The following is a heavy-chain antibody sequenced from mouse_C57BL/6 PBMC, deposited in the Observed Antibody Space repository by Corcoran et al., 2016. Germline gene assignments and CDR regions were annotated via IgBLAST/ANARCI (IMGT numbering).Heavy chain of an antibody. J-gene: IGHJ2*01. V-gene: IGHV1-76*01. Sequence: QVQLKQSGAELVRPGASVKLSCKASGYTFTDYYINWVKQRPGQGLEWIARIYPGSGNTYYNEKFKGKATMTAEKSSSTAYMQLSSLTSEDSAVYFCAREVDGCPDYWGQGTTLTVSS. CDR3: AREVDGCPDY. CDR2: IYPGSGNT. CDR1: GYTFTDYY. D-gene: IGHD2-3*01.